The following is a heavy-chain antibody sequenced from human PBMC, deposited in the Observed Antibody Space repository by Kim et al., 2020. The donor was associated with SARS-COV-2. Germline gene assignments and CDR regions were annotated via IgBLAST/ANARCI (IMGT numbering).Heavy chain of an antibody. J-gene: IGHJ4*02. CDR3: ARDSYSSGWPDRGLGAD. Sequence: ASVKVSCKASGYTFTSYYMHWVRQAPGQGLEWMGIINPSGGSTSYAQKFQGRVTMTRDTSTSTVYMELSSLRSEDTAVYYCARDSYSSGWPDRGLGADWGQGTLVTVSS. CDR2: INPSGGST. V-gene: IGHV1-46*01. CDR1: GYTFTSYY. D-gene: IGHD6-19*01.